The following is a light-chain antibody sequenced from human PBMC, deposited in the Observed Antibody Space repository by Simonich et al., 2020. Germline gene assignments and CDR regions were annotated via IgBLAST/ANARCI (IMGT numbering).Light chain of an antibody. CDR3: QQYYSTPT. V-gene: IGKV4-1*01. J-gene: IGKJ2*01. Sequence: DIVMTQSPDSLAVSLGERATINCKSSQSVLYSSNNKNYLAWYQQKPGQPPKLLIYWASTRESGVPDRVSGSVSGTDFTLTISSLQAEDVAVYYCQQYYSTPTFGQGTKLEIK. CDR2: WAS. CDR1: QSVLYSSNNKNY.